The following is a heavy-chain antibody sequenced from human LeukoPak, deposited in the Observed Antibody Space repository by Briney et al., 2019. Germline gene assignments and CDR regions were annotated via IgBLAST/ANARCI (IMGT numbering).Heavy chain of an antibody. D-gene: IGHD5-24*01. CDR2: MSRSGDII. J-gene: IGHJ3*02. CDR1: GFTFRDYN. V-gene: IGHV3-48*01. Sequence: PGGSLRLSCAASGFTFRDYNMNWVRQVPGKGLESISYMSRSGDIIYYADSVKGRFTISRDNSKNTLYLQMNSLRAEDTAVYYCANPMAGPSHAFDIWGQGTMVTVSS. CDR3: ANPMAGPSHAFDI.